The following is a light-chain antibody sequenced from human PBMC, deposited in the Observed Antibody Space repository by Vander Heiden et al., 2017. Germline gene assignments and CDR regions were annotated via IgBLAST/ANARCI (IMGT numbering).Light chain of an antibody. Sequence: SYVLTQPPSVSVAPGQPARITCGGDNIGSKSVHWYQQKSGQAPVLVVYDDSDRPSGIPERVSGFNSGNTATLTISRVEAGDEADYYCQVWDSISDHLVFGGGTKLSVL. J-gene: IGLJ2*01. CDR2: DDS. CDR3: QVWDSISDHLV. CDR1: NIGSKS. V-gene: IGLV3-21*02.